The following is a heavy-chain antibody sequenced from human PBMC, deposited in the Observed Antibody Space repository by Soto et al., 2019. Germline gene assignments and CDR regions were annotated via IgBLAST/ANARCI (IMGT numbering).Heavy chain of an antibody. V-gene: IGHV4-39*01. CDR2: IYYSGST. J-gene: IGHJ4*02. CDR1: GGSISSSSYY. Sequence: QLQLQESGPGLVKPSETLSLTCTVSGGSISSSSYYWGWIRQPPGKGLEWIGSIYYSGSTYYNPSLKSRVTISVDTSKNQFSLKLSSVTAADTAVYCCARHVGLLLWFGELPFFDYWGQGTLVTVSS. CDR3: ARHVGLLLWFGELPFFDY. D-gene: IGHD3-10*01.